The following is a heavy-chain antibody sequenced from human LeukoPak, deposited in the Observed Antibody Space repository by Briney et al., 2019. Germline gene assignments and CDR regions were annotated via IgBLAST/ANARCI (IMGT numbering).Heavy chain of an antibody. CDR3: AKSDTAMVPGYY. J-gene: IGHJ4*02. V-gene: IGHV3-30*02. CDR1: GFTFSSYG. D-gene: IGHD5-18*01. CDR2: IRYDGSNK. Sequence: GGSLRLSCAASGFTFSSYGMHRVRQAPGKGLEWVAFIRYDGSNKYYADSVKGRFTISRDNSKNTLYLQMNSLRAEDTAVYYCAKSDTAMVPGYYWGQGTLVTVSS.